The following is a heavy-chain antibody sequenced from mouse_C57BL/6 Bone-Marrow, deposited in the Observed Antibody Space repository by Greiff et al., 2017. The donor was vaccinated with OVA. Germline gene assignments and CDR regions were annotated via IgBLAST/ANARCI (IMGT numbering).Heavy chain of an antibody. J-gene: IGHJ4*01. CDR3: ARGGLYYGNYEAMDY. V-gene: IGHV5-4*01. Sequence: EVQRVESGGGLVKPGGSLKLSCAASGFTFSSYAMSWVRQTPEKRLEWVATISDGGSYTYYPDNVKGRFTITRDNAKNNLYLQMSHLKSEDTAMYYCARGGLYYGNYEAMDYWGQGTSVTVSS. D-gene: IGHD2-1*01. CDR1: GFTFSSYA. CDR2: ISDGGSYT.